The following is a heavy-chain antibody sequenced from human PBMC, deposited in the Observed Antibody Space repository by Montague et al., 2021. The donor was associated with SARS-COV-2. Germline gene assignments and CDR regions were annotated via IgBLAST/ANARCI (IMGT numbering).Heavy chain of an antibody. V-gene: IGHV4-39*01. CDR1: GASISSSENS. CDR2: IFYSGTT. J-gene: IGHJ4*02. Sequence: SETLSLTYTVSGASISSSENSWGWIRQSPGKGLEWFGSIFYSGTTYFNPSLRSRIAISVDTSKNQFSLKVTSVTAADTAVYYCARHVTFGGVVVALDYWGQGHLVSVSS. CDR3: ARHVTFGGVVVALDY. D-gene: IGHD3-16*02.